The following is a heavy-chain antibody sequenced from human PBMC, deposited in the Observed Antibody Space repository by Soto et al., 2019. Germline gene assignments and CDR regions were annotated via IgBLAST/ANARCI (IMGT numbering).Heavy chain of an antibody. CDR3: AIGFHCTNHVFHDY. D-gene: IGHD2-8*01. Sequence: ASVKVSCKASGYTLTSYDINWVRQATGQGLEWMGRMNLNSGNTVYAQKFQGRVTMTRNTSISTAYMELNSLRSDDTAVYYCAIGFHCTNHVFHDYWGHGALVIVSS. CDR1: GYTLTSYD. V-gene: IGHV1-8*01. CDR2: MNLNSGNT. J-gene: IGHJ4*01.